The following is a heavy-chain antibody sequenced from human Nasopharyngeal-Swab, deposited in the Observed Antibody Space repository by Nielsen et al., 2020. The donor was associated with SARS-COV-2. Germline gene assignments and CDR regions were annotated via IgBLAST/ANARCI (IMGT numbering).Heavy chain of an antibody. D-gene: IGHD6-13*01. CDR2: INHSGST. J-gene: IGHJ4*02. V-gene: IGHV4-34*01. CDR3: AREYSSSWYRGFDY. Sequence: LETLSLTCAVYGGSFSGYYWSWIRQPPGKGLEWIGEINHSGSTNYIPSLKSRVTISVDTSKNQFSLKLSSVTAADTAVYYCAREYSSSWYRGFDYWGQGTLVTVSS. CDR1: GGSFSGYY.